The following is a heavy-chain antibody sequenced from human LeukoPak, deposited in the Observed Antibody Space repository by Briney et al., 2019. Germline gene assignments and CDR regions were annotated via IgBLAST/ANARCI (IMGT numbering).Heavy chain of an antibody. Sequence: SETLSLPCTVSGGSINRYYWIWIRQPPGKGLEWIGYVYYSGSTNYNPSLKSRVIISVDTSKNQFSLKLGSVTAADTAVYYCARNEGFFDYWGQGILVTVSS. CDR2: VYYSGST. CDR3: ARNEGFFDY. CDR1: GGSINRYY. V-gene: IGHV4-59*08. D-gene: IGHD1-1*01. J-gene: IGHJ4*02.